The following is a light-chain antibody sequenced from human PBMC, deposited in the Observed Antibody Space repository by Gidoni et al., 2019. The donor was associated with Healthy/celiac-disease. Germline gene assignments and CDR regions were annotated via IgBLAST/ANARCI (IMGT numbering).Light chain of an antibody. V-gene: IGKV3-15*01. CDR1: QCVLSN. J-gene: IGKJ4*01. Sequence: EIVMTQSPATLSVSPGESATLSCRASQCVLSNLAWSQQNPGQAPRLLIYGASTRATGIPARFSGSGSGTEFTLTISSLQSEDFAVYYCQQYNNWPLTFGGGTKVEIK. CDR3: QQYNNWPLT. CDR2: GAS.